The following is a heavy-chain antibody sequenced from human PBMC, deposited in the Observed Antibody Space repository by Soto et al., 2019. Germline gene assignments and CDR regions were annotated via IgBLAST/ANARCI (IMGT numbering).Heavy chain of an antibody. CDR2: IRGSGGVT. V-gene: IGHV3-23*01. CDR3: SKHGGPSYSYYMDV. D-gene: IGHD3-3*01. J-gene: IGHJ6*03. CDR1: GFTFRNYA. Sequence: EVQLLESGGGLVQPGGSLRLSCAASGFTFRNYAMTWVRQAPGKGLEWVSTIRGSGGVTMYADSVQGRFAISRDNSKNTLYLQMNSLRDEDTAIYYCSKHGGPSYSYYMDVWGKGTTVTVSS.